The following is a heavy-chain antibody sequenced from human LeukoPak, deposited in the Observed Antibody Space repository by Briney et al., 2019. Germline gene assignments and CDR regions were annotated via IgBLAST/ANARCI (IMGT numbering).Heavy chain of an antibody. V-gene: IGHV3-21*01. D-gene: IGHD3-10*01. CDR1: GFTFSSYS. CDR3: AKDWRRGSGFDY. J-gene: IGHJ4*02. Sequence: GGSLRLSCAASGFTFSSYSMNWVRQAPGKGLELVSSISSSSSYIYYADSVKGRFTISRDNAKNSLYLQMNSLRAEDTAVYYCAKDWRRGSGFDYWGQGTLVTVSS. CDR2: ISSSSSYI.